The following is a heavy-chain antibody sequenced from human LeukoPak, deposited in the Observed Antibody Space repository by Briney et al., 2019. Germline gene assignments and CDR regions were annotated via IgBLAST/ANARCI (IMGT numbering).Heavy chain of an antibody. V-gene: IGHV3-23*01. CDR2: IGSTGSNT. CDR3: AKSMSTVTTSPF. D-gene: IGHD4-17*01. Sequence: PGGSLRLSCAASGFTFSSYAMSWVRQAPGKGPEWVSTIGSTGSNTYYTDSVKGRFTISRDNSKNTLYLQINGLRADDTAVYYCAKSMSTVTTSPFWGQGTLVTVSS. J-gene: IGHJ4*02. CDR1: GFTFSSYA.